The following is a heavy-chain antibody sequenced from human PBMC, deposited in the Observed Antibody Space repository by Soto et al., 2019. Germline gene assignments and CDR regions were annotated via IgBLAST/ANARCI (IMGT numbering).Heavy chain of an antibody. CDR3: ARSPQWTPLLRGGMDV. D-gene: IGHD6-19*01. CDR1: GFTFSSFS. V-gene: IGHV3-21*01. CDR2: ISFSSSNI. Sequence: EVSLVESGGGLVKPGGSLRLSCAASGFTFSSFSMNWVRQAPGKGLEWVASISFSSSNIYHADSLKGRFTISRDNAQNSLYLQMNSLRAEDTAVDYCARSPQWTPLLRGGMDVWGRGTTVIVAS. J-gene: IGHJ6*02.